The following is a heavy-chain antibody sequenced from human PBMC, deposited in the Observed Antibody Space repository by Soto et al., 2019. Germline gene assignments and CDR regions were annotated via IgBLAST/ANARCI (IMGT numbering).Heavy chain of an antibody. D-gene: IGHD3-16*01. V-gene: IGHV4-4*07. CDR3: ARDPGTSMIENYYNGMDG. CDR1: GDSIRNYF. Sequence: QVQLQESGPGQVKPSETLSLTCTVSGDSIRNYFWSWIRQPAGKGLEWIGRIYTSGSSNYNPSLKSRLTLSVDTSKNQVSLNLRSVTAADTAVYYCARDPGTSMIENYYNGMDGWGRGTTVSVSS. CDR2: IYTSGSS. J-gene: IGHJ6*02.